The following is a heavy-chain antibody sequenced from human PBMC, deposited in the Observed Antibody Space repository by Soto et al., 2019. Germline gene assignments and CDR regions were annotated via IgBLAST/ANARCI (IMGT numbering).Heavy chain of an antibody. CDR3: ARSLITMVPEAD. D-gene: IGHD3-10*01. Sequence: SETLSLTCTVSGGSISNYYWTWIRQPPGKGLEWIGYIYYSGTTNYNPSLKSRVTISVDTSKNQFSLKLSSVTAADTAVYYCARSLITMVPEADRGQGTLVTVSS. CDR2: IYYSGTT. CDR1: GGSISNYY. J-gene: IGHJ4*02. V-gene: IGHV4-59*08.